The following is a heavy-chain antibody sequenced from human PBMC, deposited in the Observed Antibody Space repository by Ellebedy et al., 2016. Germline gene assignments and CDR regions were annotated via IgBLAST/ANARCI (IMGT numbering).Heavy chain of an antibody. CDR2: IKQDGSEK. V-gene: IGHV3-7*01. CDR3: ARDLLSGSYCG. Sequence: GGSLRLSXAASGFTFSSYWMSWVRQAPGKGLEWVANIKQDGSEKYYVDSVKGRFSISRDNSKNTLYLQMNSLRAEDTAVYYCARDLLSGSYCGWGQGTLVTVSS. J-gene: IGHJ4*02. D-gene: IGHD1-26*01. CDR1: GFTFSSYW.